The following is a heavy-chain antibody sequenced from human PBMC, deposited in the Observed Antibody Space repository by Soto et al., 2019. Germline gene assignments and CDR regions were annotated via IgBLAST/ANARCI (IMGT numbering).Heavy chain of an antibody. J-gene: IGHJ4*02. CDR2: IFPRDSDT. D-gene: IGHD4-4*01. CDR1: GYTFTNYW. V-gene: IGHV5-51*01. Sequence: GESLKISCQASGYTFTNYWISWVRHMPVRGLEWMGLIFPRDSDTRYTSSFEGQVTISSDKSIGVAYLQWASLRASDTAIYFCARLGSLLQPIDYWGQRIPVPVSS. CDR3: ARLGSLLQPIDY.